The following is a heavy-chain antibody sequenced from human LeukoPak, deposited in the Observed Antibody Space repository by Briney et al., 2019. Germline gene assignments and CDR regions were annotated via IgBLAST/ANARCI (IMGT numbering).Heavy chain of an antibody. D-gene: IGHD1-26*01. CDR2: INHSGST. J-gene: IGHJ4*02. CDR3: ARVGIDSGSFADFDY. V-gene: IGHV4-34*01. CDR1: GGSFSGYY. Sequence: PSETLSLTCAVYGGSFSGYYWSWIRQPPGKGLEWIGEINHSGSTNYNPSLKSRVTISVDTSKDQFSLKLSSVTAADTAVYFCARVGIDSGSFADFDYWGQGTLVTVSS.